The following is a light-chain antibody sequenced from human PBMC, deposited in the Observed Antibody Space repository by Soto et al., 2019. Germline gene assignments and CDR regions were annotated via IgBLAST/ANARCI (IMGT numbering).Light chain of an antibody. CDR1: QAIDSW. CDR2: TGS. J-gene: IGKJ1*01. CDR3: QQTLSFPPT. V-gene: IGKV1-12*01. Sequence: DVAVTQYPSSVSASVGDRVTITCRASQAIDSWLAWYQQKPGEAPKLLIFTGSLLHSGVPPRFSGSGSGTDFTLTISSLQPEDFTTYYCQQTLSFPPTFGHGTKVDI.